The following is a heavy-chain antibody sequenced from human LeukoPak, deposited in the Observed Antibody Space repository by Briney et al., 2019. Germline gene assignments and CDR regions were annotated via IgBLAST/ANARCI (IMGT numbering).Heavy chain of an antibody. J-gene: IGHJ4*02. Sequence: PGGSLRLSCAASGFTFSSYSMNWVRQAPGKGLEWVSYISSSSSSTHYAGSVKGRFTISRDNAKNSLYLQMNSLRAEDTAVYYCARDDVGYFDYWGQGTLVTVSS. D-gene: IGHD1-26*01. CDR1: GFTFSSYS. V-gene: IGHV3-48*01. CDR2: ISSSSSST. CDR3: ARDDVGYFDY.